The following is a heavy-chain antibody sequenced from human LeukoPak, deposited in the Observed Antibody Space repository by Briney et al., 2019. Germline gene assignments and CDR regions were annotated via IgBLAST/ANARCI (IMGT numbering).Heavy chain of an antibody. CDR3: ARGTPLDP. Sequence: SETLSLTCTVSGVSISSYYWSWIRQPPGKGLEWIGEINHSGSTNYNPSLKSRVTISVDTSKNQFSLKLSSVTAADTAVYYCARGTPLDPWGQGTLVTVSS. D-gene: IGHD2-15*01. CDR2: INHSGST. CDR1: GVSISSYY. V-gene: IGHV4-34*01. J-gene: IGHJ5*02.